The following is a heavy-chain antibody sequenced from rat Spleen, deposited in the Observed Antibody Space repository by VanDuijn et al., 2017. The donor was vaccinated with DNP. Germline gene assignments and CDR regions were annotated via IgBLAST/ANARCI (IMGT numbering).Heavy chain of an antibody. Sequence: EVQLVESGGGLVQPGRSLKLSCAASGFTFSDYYMAWVRQAPTKGLEWVAYISYDGGSTNYGDSVKGRFTISRDIAKSTLYLQMNSLRAEDMATYYCAAPPYGYNSWYFDFWGPGTMVTVSS. D-gene: IGHD1-6*01. V-gene: IGHV5-22*01. J-gene: IGHJ1*01. CDR3: AAPPYGYNSWYFDF. CDR1: GFTFSDYY. CDR2: ISYDGGST.